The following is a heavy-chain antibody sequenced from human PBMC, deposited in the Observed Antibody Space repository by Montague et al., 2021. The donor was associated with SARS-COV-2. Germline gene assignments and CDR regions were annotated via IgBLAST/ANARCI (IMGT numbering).Heavy chain of an antibody. CDR2: IYYSGST. CDR3: ARQEYYYDSSGYGRMDWFDP. V-gene: IGHV4-39*01. CDR1: CGAIISRSYC. J-gene: IGHJ5*02. D-gene: IGHD3-22*01. Sequence: SETLSLTCTVSCGAIISRSYCSGWIRPPPETGLEWIGCIYYSGSTYYNPSLKSRVTISVDTSKNQFSLKLSSVTAADTAVYYCARQEYYYDSSGYGRMDWFDPWGQGTLVTVSS.